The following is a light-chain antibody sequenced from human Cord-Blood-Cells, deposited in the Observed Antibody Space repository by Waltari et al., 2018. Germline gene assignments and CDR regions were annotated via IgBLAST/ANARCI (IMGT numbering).Light chain of an antibody. CDR1: SSNIGAGYD. CDR3: QSYDSSLSEGV. CDR2: GNS. V-gene: IGLV1-40*01. Sequence: QSVLTHPPSVSGAPGQRVTISCTGSSSNIGAGYDVHWYQQLPGTAPKLLIYGNSNRPSGVPDRFSGSKSGTSASLAITGLQAEDEADYYCQSYDSSLSEGVFGGGTKLTVL. J-gene: IGLJ3*02.